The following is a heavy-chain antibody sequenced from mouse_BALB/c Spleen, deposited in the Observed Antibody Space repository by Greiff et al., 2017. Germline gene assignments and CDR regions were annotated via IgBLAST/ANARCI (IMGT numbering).Heavy chain of an antibody. J-gene: IGHJ3*01. CDR1: GYAFSSYW. CDR3: APYGNYPAWFAY. Sequence: VQLQQSGAELVRPGSSVKISCKASGYAFSSYWMNWVKQRPGQGLEWIGQIYPGDGDTNYNGKFKGKATLTADKSSSTAYMQLSSLTSEDSAVYFCAPYGNYPAWFAYWGQGTLVTVSA. D-gene: IGHD2-10*02. CDR2: IYPGDGDT. V-gene: IGHV1-80*01.